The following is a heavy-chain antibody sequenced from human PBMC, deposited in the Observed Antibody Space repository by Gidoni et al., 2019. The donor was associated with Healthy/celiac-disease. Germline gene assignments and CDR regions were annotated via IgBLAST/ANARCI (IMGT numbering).Heavy chain of an antibody. CDR2: IYYSGST. J-gene: IGHJ4*02. CDR3: ARQAEDYYDSSGSFDY. D-gene: IGHD3-22*01. CDR1: DGSCPSSSYY. Sequence: PDGSCPSSSYYWGWIRQPPGKGLEWIGSIYYSGSTYYNPSLKSRVTISVDTSKNQFSLKLSSVTAADTAVYYCARQAEDYYDSSGSFDYWGQGTLVTVSS. V-gene: IGHV4-39*01.